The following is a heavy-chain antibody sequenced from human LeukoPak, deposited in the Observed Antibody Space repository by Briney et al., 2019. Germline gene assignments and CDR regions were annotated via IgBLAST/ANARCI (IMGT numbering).Heavy chain of an antibody. Sequence: GGSLRLSCAASGFTFSNAWMSWVRQAPGKGLEWVSSISSSSSYIYYADSVKGRFTISRDNAKNSLYLQMNSLRAEDTAVYYCAREGPTYYMDVWGKGTTVTVSS. CDR1: GFTFSNAW. CDR3: AREGPTYYMDV. V-gene: IGHV3-21*01. J-gene: IGHJ6*03. CDR2: ISSSSSYI.